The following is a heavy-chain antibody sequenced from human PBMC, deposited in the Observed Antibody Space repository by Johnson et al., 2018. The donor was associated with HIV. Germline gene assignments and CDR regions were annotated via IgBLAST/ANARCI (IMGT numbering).Heavy chain of an antibody. CDR3: AKAVAGGCDAFDI. V-gene: IGHV3-33*06. D-gene: IGHD6-13*01. CDR2: IWYDGTNK. Sequence: QMLLVESVGGVVQPGRSLRLSCAASGFTFSSYGMHWVRQAPGKGLEWVAVIWYDGTNKYYAESVKGRFTISRDNSKNTLYLQLNGLRAEDTALYYCAKAVAGGCDAFDIWGQGTMVTVSS. CDR1: GFTFSSYG. J-gene: IGHJ3*02.